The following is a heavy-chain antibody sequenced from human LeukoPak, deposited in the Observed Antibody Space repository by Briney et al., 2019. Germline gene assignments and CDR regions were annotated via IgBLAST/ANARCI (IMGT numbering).Heavy chain of an antibody. Sequence: ASVKVSCKASGYTFTGYYMHWVRQAPGQGLEWRGGSNPNSGVTIYAKKLHGRVAMTRDTSISTAYMELSRLRSDDTAVYYCARDLLWFGAVDYWGQGTLVTVSS. V-gene: IGHV1-2*02. CDR2: SNPNSGVT. J-gene: IGHJ4*02. CDR1: GYTFTGYY. D-gene: IGHD3-10*01. CDR3: ARDLLWFGAVDY.